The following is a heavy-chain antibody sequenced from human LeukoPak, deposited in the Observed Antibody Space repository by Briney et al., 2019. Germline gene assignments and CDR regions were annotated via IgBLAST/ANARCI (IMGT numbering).Heavy chain of an antibody. CDR2: ISYDGSNK. CDR1: GFTFSSYG. V-gene: IGHV3-30*18. D-gene: IGHD3-22*01. Sequence: RSLRLSCAASGFTFSSYGMHWVRQAPGKGLEWVAVISYDGSNKYYADSVKGRFTISRDNSKNTLYLQMNSLRAEDTAVYYCAKLEGDYYDSSGYYPFDYWGQGTLVTVSS. J-gene: IGHJ4*02. CDR3: AKLEGDYYDSSGYYPFDY.